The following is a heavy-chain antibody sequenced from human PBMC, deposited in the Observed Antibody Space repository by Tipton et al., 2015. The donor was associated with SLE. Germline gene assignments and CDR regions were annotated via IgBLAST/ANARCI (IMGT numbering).Heavy chain of an antibody. CDR3: ARHDTNYGRNWFDP. CDR1: GGSISGSNYY. J-gene: IGHJ5*02. V-gene: IGHV4-39*01. Sequence: TLSLTCTVSGGSISGSNYYWGWIRPPPGKGPEWIGRITNNGNTYYIPSLQSRVTMSVDTSKNHFSLKLSSVTAADTAVYYCARHDTNYGRNWFDPWGQGTLVTVSS. CDR2: ITNNGNT. D-gene: IGHD2-8*01.